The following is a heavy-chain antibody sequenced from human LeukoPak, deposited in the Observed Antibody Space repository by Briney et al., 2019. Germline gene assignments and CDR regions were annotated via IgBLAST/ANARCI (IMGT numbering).Heavy chain of an antibody. V-gene: IGHV3-11*01. CDR1: GFRFNDYH. J-gene: IGHJ3*01. CDR2: ISVTGGGI. CDR3: ARDGGGDTAVFRSGAFDL. Sequence: GGSLRLSCAVSGFRFNDYHMNWIRKAPGKGLEWLSYISVTGGGIYYADSVKGRFTISRDNAKNSVYLHMNSLSADDTAVYYCARDGGGDTAVFRSGAFDLWGQGTLDTVSS. D-gene: IGHD2-2*01.